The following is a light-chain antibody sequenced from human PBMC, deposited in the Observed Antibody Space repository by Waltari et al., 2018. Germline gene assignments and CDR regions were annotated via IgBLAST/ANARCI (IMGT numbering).Light chain of an antibody. J-gene: IGKJ4*01. CDR2: EAS. V-gene: IGKV3-15*01. Sequence: ELVMTRSPGTLPVSPGNRVTLSCRARQSVRTKLAWYQKKPGQPPRLLIYEASRRATGIPTRFSGSGSGTEFTLTISSLQSEDFAVYLCQQYNDWPPLTFGGGTKVEIK. CDR3: QQYNDWPPLT. CDR1: QSVRTK.